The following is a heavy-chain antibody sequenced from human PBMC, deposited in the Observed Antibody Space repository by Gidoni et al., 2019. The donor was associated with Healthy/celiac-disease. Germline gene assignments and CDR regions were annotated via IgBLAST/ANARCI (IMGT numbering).Heavy chain of an antibody. Sequence: QVQLVQSGAELKKPGSSVKVSCKASRGTFSSYAISWVRQAPGQGLEWMGGIIPIFGTANYAQKFQGRVTITADESTSTGYLELSSLRSEDTAVYYCASPLTSCSGGSCRPATLRYYYYGMDVWGQGTTVTVSS. CDR3: ASPLTSCSGGSCRPATLRYYYYGMDV. D-gene: IGHD2-15*01. CDR1: RGTFSSYA. J-gene: IGHJ6*02. V-gene: IGHV1-69*01. CDR2: IIPIFGTA.